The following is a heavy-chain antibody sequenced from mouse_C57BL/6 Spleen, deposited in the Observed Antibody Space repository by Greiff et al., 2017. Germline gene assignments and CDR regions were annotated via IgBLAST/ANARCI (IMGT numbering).Heavy chain of an antibody. CDR1: GYSITSDY. D-gene: IGHD1-1*01. CDR3: ARLDYGSSYGYFDV. J-gene: IGHJ1*03. CDR2: ISYSGST. Sequence: EVHLVESGPGLAKPSQTLSLTCSFTGYSITSDYWNWFRKFPGNKLEYMGYISYSGSTYSNPSLKSRISITRDTSKNQYYLQLNSVTTEDTATYYCARLDYGSSYGYFDVWGTGTTVTVSS. V-gene: IGHV3-8*01.